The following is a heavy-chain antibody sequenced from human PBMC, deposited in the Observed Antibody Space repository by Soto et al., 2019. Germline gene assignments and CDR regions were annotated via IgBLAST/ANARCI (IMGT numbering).Heavy chain of an antibody. CDR2: MNPNSGNT. Sequence: GASVKVSCKASGYTFTSYDINWVRQATGQGLEWMGWMNPNSGNTGYAQKFQGRVTMTRNTSISTAYMELSSLRSEDTAVYYCARGGYIVVVPAAIQIRYYYYGMDVWGQGTTVTVS. J-gene: IGHJ6*02. CDR1: GYTFTSYD. D-gene: IGHD2-2*02. V-gene: IGHV1-8*01. CDR3: ARGGYIVVVPAAIQIRYYYYGMDV.